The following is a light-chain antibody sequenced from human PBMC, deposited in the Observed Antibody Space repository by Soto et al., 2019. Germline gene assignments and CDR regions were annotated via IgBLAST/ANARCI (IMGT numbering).Light chain of an antibody. V-gene: IGLV1-47*01. Sequence: QSVLTQPPSASGTPGQRVTISCSGSSSNIGSNYVYWYQQLPGTAPKLLIYRNNQRPSGVPDRFSGSKSGTPASLAISGLRSEDEADYYCAAWDDSLSGPVVFGGGTKVTVL. CDR3: AAWDDSLSGPVV. J-gene: IGLJ2*01. CDR1: SSNIGSNY. CDR2: RNN.